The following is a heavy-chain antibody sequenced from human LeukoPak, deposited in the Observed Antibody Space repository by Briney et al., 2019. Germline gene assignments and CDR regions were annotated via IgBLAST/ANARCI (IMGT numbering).Heavy chain of an antibody. CDR1: GGSISSGGYS. D-gene: IGHD5-18*01. Sequence: SETLSLTCAVSGGSISSGGYSWSWIRQPPGKGLEWIGYIYHSGSTYYNPSLKSRVTISVDRSKNQFSLKLSSVTAADTAVYYCASLVDTAMVFDYWGQGTLVTVSS. J-gene: IGHJ4*02. CDR2: IYHSGST. CDR3: ASLVDTAMVFDY. V-gene: IGHV4-30-2*01.